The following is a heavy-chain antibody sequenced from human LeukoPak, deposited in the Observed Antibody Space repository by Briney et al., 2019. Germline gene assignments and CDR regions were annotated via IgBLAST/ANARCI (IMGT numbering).Heavy chain of an antibody. CDR3: ARVGSSSWYVYFDY. J-gene: IGHJ4*02. Sequence: SETLSLTCTVSGGSISSSSDYWGWIRQPPGKGLEWIGSIYYSGSTYYNPSLKSRVTISVDTSKNQFSLKLSSVTAADTAVYYCARVGSSSWYVYFDYWGQGTLVTVSS. CDR2: IYYSGST. V-gene: IGHV4-39*01. D-gene: IGHD6-13*01. CDR1: GGSISSSSDY.